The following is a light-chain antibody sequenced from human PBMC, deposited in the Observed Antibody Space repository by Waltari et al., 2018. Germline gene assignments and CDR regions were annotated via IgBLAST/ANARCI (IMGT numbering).Light chain of an antibody. Sequence: QSALTQPPSASGTPGQTVTIFCSGGNSNIGSNVVNWYQQVPGTAPKLLIYSNTYRPSGVPDRFSGSKSGTSASLANSGLQSDDEGDYYCATWDDRLTGVVFGGGTQVTVL. CDR3: ATWDDRLTGVV. CDR1: NSNIGSNV. V-gene: IGLV1-44*01. J-gene: IGLJ2*01. CDR2: SNT.